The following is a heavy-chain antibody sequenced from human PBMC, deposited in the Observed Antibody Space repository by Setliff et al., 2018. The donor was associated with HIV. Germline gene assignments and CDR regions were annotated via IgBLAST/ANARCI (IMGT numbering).Heavy chain of an antibody. V-gene: IGHV4-30-4*08. CDR2: IYYSGNS. Sequence: PSETLSLTCTVSGASMSSGDYYWSWIRQPPGKGLEWIGYIYYSGNSYYKPSLKSRVSISTDTSKNQFSLKLTSVTAADTAVYYCASRDTSRYFDDYWGQGTLVTVSS. J-gene: IGHJ4*02. D-gene: IGHD3-22*01. CDR1: GASMSSGDYY. CDR3: ASRDTSRYFDDY.